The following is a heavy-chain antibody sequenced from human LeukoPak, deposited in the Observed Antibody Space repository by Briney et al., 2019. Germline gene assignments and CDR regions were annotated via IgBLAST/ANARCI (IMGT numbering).Heavy chain of an antibody. D-gene: IGHD4/OR15-4a*01. CDR1: AASISSSSHH. V-gene: IGHV4-39*01. CDR3: VRHDGRGGATMGAFDS. J-gene: IGHJ5*01. Sequence: PSETLSLTCTVSAASISSSSHHWGWIRQSPGKGLEWIGSVYYGRTTYYSPSLDSRVTISLDTSANQFSLQLNSVTAADTAVYYCVRHDGRGGATMGAFDSWGQGSLVTASS. CDR2: VYYGRTT.